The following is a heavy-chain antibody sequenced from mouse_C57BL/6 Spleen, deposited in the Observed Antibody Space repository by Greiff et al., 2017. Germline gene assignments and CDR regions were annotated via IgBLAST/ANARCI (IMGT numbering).Heavy chain of an antibody. J-gene: IGHJ3*01. CDR1: GFPITSGYF. V-gene: IGHV12-3*01. CDR2: ITHRGET. D-gene: IGHD2-1*01. CDR3: AGVIYYVNYEFAY. Sequence: QLQESGPGLVKPSQSLFFTCSITGFPITSGYFWILNRQSPGKPLEWMGYITHRGETFYNPYLQSPPSITRAPSKNQFFLQLNSVTTEDTAMYYCAGVIYYVNYEFAYWGQGTLVTVSA.